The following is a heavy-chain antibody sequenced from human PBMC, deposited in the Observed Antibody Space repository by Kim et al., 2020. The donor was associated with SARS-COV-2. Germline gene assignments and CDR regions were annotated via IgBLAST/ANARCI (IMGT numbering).Heavy chain of an antibody. Sequence: ASVKVSCKVSGYTLTELSMHWVRQAPGKGLEWMGGFNPEDGETIYAQKFQGRVTMTEDTSTDTAYMELSSLRSEDTAVYYCATACCLAPISGRSSYDYYGMDVWGQGTPVTVSS. J-gene: IGHJ6*02. V-gene: IGHV1-24*01. CDR1: GYTLTELS. CDR3: ATACCLAPISGRSSYDYYGMDV. CDR2: FNPEDGET.